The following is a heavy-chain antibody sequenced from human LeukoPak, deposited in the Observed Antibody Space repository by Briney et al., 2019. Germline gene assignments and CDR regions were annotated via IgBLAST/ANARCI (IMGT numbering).Heavy chain of an antibody. Sequence: SETLSLTCTVSGGSISSGSYYWSWIRQPAGKGLEWIGHIYTSGSTNYNPSLKSRVTISVDTSKNQFSLKLSSVTAADTAVYYCARPNYYDSSGYLDAFDFWGQGTMVTVSS. V-gene: IGHV4-61*09. CDR2: IYTSGST. D-gene: IGHD3-22*01. CDR1: GGSISSGSYY. J-gene: IGHJ3*01. CDR3: ARPNYYDSSGYLDAFDF.